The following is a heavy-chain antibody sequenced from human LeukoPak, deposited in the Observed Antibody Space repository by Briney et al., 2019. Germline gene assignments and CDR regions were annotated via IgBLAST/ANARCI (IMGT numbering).Heavy chain of an antibody. J-gene: IGHJ4*02. CDR3: ARLVGAGLDY. CDR1: GFTFSYYS. CDR2: ISSSSDHI. V-gene: IGHV3-21*01. Sequence: GGSLRLSCAASGFTFSYYSMNWVRQAPGKGLEWVSSISSSSDHIYYADSVKGRLTISRDNAKNSLYLQMNSLRAEDTAVYYCARLVGAGLDYWGQGTLVTVSS. D-gene: IGHD1-26*01.